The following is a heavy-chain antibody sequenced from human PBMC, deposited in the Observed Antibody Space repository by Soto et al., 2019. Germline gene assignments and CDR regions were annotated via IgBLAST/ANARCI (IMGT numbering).Heavy chain of an antibody. V-gene: IGHV4-39*02. CDR1: GGSISSSSYY. CDR3: AREADLDY. D-gene: IGHD3-3*01. J-gene: IGHJ4*02. Sequence: SETLSLTCTVSGGSISSSSYYWGWIRQPPGKGLEWIGSIYYSGSTYYNPSLKSRVTISVDTSKNQFSLKLSSVTAADTAVYYCAREADLDYWGQGNLVTVSS. CDR2: IYYSGST.